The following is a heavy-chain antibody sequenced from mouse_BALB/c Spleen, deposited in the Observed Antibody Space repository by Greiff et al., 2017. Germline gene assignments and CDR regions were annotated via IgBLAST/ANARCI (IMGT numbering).Heavy chain of an antibody. V-gene: IGHV1-82*01. D-gene: IGHD1-1*01. CDR3: ARWGYGSSYVGSYAMDY. Sequence: VMLVESGPELVKPGASVKISCKASGYAFSSSWMNWVKQRPGQGLEWIGRIYPGDGDTNYNGKFKGKATLTADKSSSTAYMQLSSLTSVDSAVYFCARWGYGSSYVGSYAMDYWGQGTSVTVSS. CDR1: GYAFSSSW. J-gene: IGHJ4*01. CDR2: IYPGDGDT.